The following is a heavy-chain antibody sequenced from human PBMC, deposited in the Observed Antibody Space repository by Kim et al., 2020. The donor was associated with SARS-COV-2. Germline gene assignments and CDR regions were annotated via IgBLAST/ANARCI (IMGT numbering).Heavy chain of an antibody. D-gene: IGHD3-10*01. V-gene: IGHV3-23*03. CDR2: IYSDGRSA. CDR3: VKELRGIGLDGMDV. CDR1: GFTFSSYA. J-gene: IGHJ6*02. Sequence: GGSLRLSCAASGFTFSSYAMSWVRQAPGKGLEWVSVIYSDGRSAYYVDSVKGRFTISRDNSKNTLYLQMNSLRAEDTAVYYCVKELRGIGLDGMDVWGQGTTVTVSS.